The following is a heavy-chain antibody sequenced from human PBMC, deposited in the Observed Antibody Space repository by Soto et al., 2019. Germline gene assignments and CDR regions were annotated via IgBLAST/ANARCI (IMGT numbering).Heavy chain of an antibody. Sequence: PGGALRLSCAASGFTFSYALMDWVRQSPGKGLEWVGRIKSQTDGVATDYPAPVRDRFTISRDDSKNTLFLQMNSLKTEDTAVYYCTTEMRHSSGWYGAFDIWGQGTMVTVSS. V-gene: IGHV3-15*01. D-gene: IGHD6-19*01. J-gene: IGHJ3*02. CDR1: GFTFSYAL. CDR2: IKSQTDGVAT. CDR3: TTEMRHSSGWYGAFDI.